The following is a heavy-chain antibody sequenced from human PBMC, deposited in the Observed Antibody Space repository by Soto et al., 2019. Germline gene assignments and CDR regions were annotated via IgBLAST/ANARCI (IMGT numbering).Heavy chain of an antibody. V-gene: IGHV1-18*01. J-gene: IGHJ6*02. CDR1: GYTFTSYG. CDR3: ARTINPGYYDILTGYYTIDPAKYYGMDV. CDR2: ISAYNGNT. Sequence: ASVKVSCKASGYTFTSYGISWVRQAPGQGLEWMGWISAYNGNTNYAQKLQGRVTMTTDTSTSTAYMELRSLRSDDTAVYYCARTINPGYYDILTGYYTIDPAKYYGMDVWGQGTTVTVSS. D-gene: IGHD3-9*01.